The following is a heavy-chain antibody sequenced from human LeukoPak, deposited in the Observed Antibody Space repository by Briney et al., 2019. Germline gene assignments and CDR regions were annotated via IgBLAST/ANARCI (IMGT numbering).Heavy chain of an antibody. Sequence: PGGSLRLSCAASGFTFSSYWMSWVRQAPGKGLEWVANIKQDGSEKYYVDSVKGRFTISRDNAKNSLYLQMNSLRAEDTAVYYCARDRVYDSSGYYYLKGDWFDPWGQGTLVTVSS. CDR1: GFTFSSYW. CDR2: IKQDGSEK. D-gene: IGHD3-22*01. CDR3: ARDRVYDSSGYYYLKGDWFDP. J-gene: IGHJ5*02. V-gene: IGHV3-7*01.